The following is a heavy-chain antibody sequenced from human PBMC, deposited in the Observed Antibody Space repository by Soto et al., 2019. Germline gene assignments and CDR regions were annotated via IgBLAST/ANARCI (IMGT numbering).Heavy chain of an antibody. CDR2: IIPIFGTA. J-gene: IGHJ4*02. CDR3: ARGGVRKYSSSWYDSSFDY. Sequence: QVQLVQSGAEVKKPGSSVKVSCKASGGTFSSYAISWVRQAPGQGLEWMGGIIPIFGTANYAQKFQGRVTITADESTSTAYMELSSLRSEDTAVYYFARGGVRKYSSSWYDSSFDYWGQGTLVTVSS. D-gene: IGHD6-13*01. V-gene: IGHV1-69*01. CDR1: GGTFSSYA.